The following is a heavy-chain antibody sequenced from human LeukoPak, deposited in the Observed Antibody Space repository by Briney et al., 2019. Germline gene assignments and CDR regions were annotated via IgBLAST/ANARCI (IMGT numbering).Heavy chain of an antibody. CDR3: ARRDSGFEFFVS. V-gene: IGHV5-51*01. CDR1: EYRFTNYW. J-gene: IGHJ4*02. D-gene: IGHD5-12*01. CDR2: IYPGYSYT. Sequence: GESLEISCKGSEYRFTNYWIGWVRQVAGQGLEWMGIIYPGYSYTRYSPFFQGQVTISADKSISTAYLQWSSLKASDTAMYFCARRDSGFEFFVSWGQGTLVTVSS.